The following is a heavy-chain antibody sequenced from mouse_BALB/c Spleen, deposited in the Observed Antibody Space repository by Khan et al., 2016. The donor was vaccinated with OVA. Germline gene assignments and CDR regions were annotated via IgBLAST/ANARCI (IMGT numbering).Heavy chain of an antibody. V-gene: IGHV1-20*02. D-gene: IGHD1-1*01. CDR3: ARIYGSDFDY. CDR2: INPHIGET. J-gene: IGHJ2*01. Sequence: VRLQQSGPELVKPGASVKISCKASGYSFTGYFMNWVMQSHGKSLEWIGRINPHIGETFYNQKFTGKATLTVDESSSTAHMELRCLESEDSAVYYCARIYGSDFDYWGQGTTLTVSS. CDR1: GYSFTGYF.